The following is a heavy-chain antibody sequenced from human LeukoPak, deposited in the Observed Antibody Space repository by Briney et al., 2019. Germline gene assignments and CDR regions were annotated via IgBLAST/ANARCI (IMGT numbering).Heavy chain of an antibody. Sequence: GESLKISFMGSGYRFSSYWIGWVRPMPGKGLGWMGIIYPGDSDTRYSPSFQGQVAISADKSISTAYLQWSSLKASDTAMYYCARHKTMSRMDVWGQGTTVTVSS. CDR1: GYRFSSYW. CDR2: IYPGDSDT. V-gene: IGHV5-51*01. D-gene: IGHD3-10*02. J-gene: IGHJ6*02. CDR3: ARHKTMSRMDV.